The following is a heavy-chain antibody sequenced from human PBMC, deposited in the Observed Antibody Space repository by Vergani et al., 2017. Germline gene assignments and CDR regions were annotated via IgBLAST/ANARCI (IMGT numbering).Heavy chain of an antibody. CDR2: IYHSGST. CDR3: ARFPTPNFTMVRGVIIMASYGMDV. J-gene: IGHJ6*02. D-gene: IGHD3-10*01. V-gene: IGHV4-4*03. Sequence: QVQLQESGPGLVKPPGTLSLTCAVSGGSISSSNWWSWVRQPPGKGLEWIGEIYHSGSTNYNPSIKGRVTISVDKSKNQFSLKLSSVTAADTAVYYCARFPTPNFTMVRGVIIMASYGMDVWGQGTTVTVSS. CDR1: GGSISSSNW.